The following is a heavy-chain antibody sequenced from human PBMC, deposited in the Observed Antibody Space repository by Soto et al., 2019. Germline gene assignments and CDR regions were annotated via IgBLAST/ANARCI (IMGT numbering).Heavy chain of an antibody. D-gene: IGHD3-3*01. J-gene: IGHJ6*02. CDR2: ISYDGSNK. V-gene: IGHV3-30-3*01. CDR1: GFTFSSYA. Sequence: PGGSLRLSCAASGFTFSSYAMHWVRQAPGKGLEWVAVISYDGSNKYYADSVKGRFTISRDNSKNTLYLQMNSLRAEDTAVYYCAREGVYYDFWSGYFDYYYGMDVWGQGTTVTVSS. CDR3: AREGVYYDFWSGYFDYYYGMDV.